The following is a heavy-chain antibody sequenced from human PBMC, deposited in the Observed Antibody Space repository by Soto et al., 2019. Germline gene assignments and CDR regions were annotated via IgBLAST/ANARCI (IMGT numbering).Heavy chain of an antibody. J-gene: IGHJ4*02. Sequence: GGSLRLSCAASGFTFSSYAMTWVRQAPGKGLEWVSGISASGGSTYYADSVKGRFTISRDNSKNTLYLQMNSLRAEDTAVFYCAKGKQIPLVRGVIIRFSDFWGQGTQVTVSS. CDR2: ISASGGST. D-gene: IGHD3-10*01. CDR3: AKGKQIPLVRGVIIRFSDF. CDR1: GFTFSSYA. V-gene: IGHV3-23*01.